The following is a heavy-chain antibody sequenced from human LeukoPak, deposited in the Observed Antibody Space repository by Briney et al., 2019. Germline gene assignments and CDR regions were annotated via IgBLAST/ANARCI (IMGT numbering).Heavy chain of an antibody. J-gene: IGHJ6*02. CDR3: ARIRPLVPDYYGMDV. D-gene: IGHD2-2*01. Sequence: ASVKVSCKASGYTFTSYYMHWVRQAPGQGLEWMAIINPSGGSTSYAQKFQGRVTMTRDTSTSTVYMELSSLRSEDTAVYYCARIRPLVPDYYGMDVWGQGTTVTVSS. CDR1: GYTFTSYY. V-gene: IGHV1-46*01. CDR2: INPSGGST.